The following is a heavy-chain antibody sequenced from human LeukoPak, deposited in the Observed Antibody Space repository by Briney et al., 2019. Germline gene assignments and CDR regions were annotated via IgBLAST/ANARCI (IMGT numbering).Heavy chain of an antibody. V-gene: IGHV3-21*01. CDR3: ARAWLRYLDWSPTV. J-gene: IGHJ6*02. D-gene: IGHD3-9*01. CDR2: ISSSSSYI. Sequence: PGGSLRLSCAASGFTFSSYSMNWVRQAPGKGLEWVSSISSSSSYIYYADSVKGRFTISRDNAKNSLYLQMNSLRAEDTAVYYCARAWLRYLDWSPTVWGQGTTVTVSS. CDR1: GFTFSSYS.